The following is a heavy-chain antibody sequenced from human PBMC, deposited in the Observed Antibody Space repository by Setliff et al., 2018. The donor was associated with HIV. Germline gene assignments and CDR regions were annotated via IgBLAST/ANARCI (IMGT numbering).Heavy chain of an antibody. D-gene: IGHD3-3*01. Sequence: KASETLSLTCTVSGGSINPYYWIWIRQPPGKRLEWIGFIYYTGSTHYNPSLKSRVSMSLDTSKNQFSLSLSSVTAADTAIYYCARHVSVGPTYYYDSWGQGTLVTVSS. V-gene: IGHV4-59*08. CDR3: ARHVSVGPTYYYDS. CDR1: GGSINPYY. J-gene: IGHJ4*02. CDR2: IYYTGST.